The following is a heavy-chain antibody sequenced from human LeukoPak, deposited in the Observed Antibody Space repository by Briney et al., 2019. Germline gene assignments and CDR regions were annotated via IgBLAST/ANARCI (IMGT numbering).Heavy chain of an antibody. CDR1: GGSFSGYY. CDR2: INHSGST. D-gene: IGHD6-13*01. J-gene: IGHJ5*02. CDR3: ARGRGAAAGLWSQSAQNWFDP. Sequence: KPSETLSLTCAVYGGSFSGYYWSWIRQPPGKGLEWIGEINHSGSTNYNPSLKSRVTISVDTSKNQFSLKLSSVTAADTAVYYCARGRGAAAGLWSQSAQNWFDPWGQGTLVTVSS. V-gene: IGHV4-34*01.